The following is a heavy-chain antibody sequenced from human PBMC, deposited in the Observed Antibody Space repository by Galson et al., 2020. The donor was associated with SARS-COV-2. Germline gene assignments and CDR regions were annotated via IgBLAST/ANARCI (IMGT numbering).Heavy chain of an antibody. CDR1: GGSISSRSYY. CDR2: IYSSGST. V-gene: IGHV4-39*01. D-gene: IGHD1-26*01. CDR3: ARLRDSGSYDYYFDY. Sequence: ETSETMSLTCTVYGGSISSRSYYWGWIRQPPGKGLEWIGSIYSSGSTYYNQSLKSRVTISVDTSKNPFSLKLSSVTAADASVYYCARLRDSGSYDYYFDYWGQGTPVTVSS. J-gene: IGHJ4*02.